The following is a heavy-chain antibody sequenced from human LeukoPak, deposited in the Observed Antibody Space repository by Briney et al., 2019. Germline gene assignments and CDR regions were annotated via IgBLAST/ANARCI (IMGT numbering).Heavy chain of an antibody. CDR1: GFTFSSYG. V-gene: IGHV3-30*03. CDR2: ISYDGSNK. J-gene: IGHJ4*02. CDR3: AREWVLNYDY. Sequence: PGGSLRLSCAASGFTFSSYGMHWVRQAPGKGLEWVAVISYDGSNKYYADSVKGRFTISRDNSKNTLYLQMNSLRAEDTAVYYCAREWVLNYDYWGQGTLVTVSS. D-gene: IGHD2-8*01.